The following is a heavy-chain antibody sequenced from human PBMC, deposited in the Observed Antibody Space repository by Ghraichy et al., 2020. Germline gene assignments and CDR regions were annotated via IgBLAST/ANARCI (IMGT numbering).Heavy chain of an antibody. D-gene: IGHD2-2*01. CDR2: INHSGST. CDR3: ARDVAGSTSFDY. J-gene: IGHJ4*02. CDR1: GGSFSGYY. V-gene: IGHV4-34*01. Sequence: SQTLSLTCAVYGGSFSGYYWSWIRQPPGKGLEWIGEINHSGSTNYNPSLKSRVTISVDTSKNQFSLKLSSVTAAETAVYYCARDVAGSTSFDYWGQGTLVTVSS.